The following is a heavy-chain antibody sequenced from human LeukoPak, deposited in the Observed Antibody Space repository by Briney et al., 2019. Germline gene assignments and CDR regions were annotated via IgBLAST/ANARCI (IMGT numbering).Heavy chain of an antibody. D-gene: IGHD3-9*01. CDR2: ISGSGGST. Sequence: GGSLRLSCAASGFTFSSYAMSWVRQAPGKGLEWVSAISGSGGSTYYADSVKGRFTISRDNSKNTLYLQMNSLRAEDTAVYYCATILNYDILTGYNDYWGQGTLVTVSS. CDR1: GFTFSSYA. CDR3: ATILNYDILTGYNDY. V-gene: IGHV3-23*01. J-gene: IGHJ4*02.